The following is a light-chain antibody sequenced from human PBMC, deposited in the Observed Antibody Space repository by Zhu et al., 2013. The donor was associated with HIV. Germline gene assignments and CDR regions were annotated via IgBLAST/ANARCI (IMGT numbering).Light chain of an antibody. J-gene: IGKJ1*01. CDR2: SSS. CDR1: QSVASN. V-gene: IGKV3-20*01. CDR3: QQYGSSFTWT. Sequence: ELVLTQSPVTLSVSPGERAILSCRASQSVASNLAWYQRRPGQAPRLLIHSSSKRATGIPDRFSGSGSGTEFSLSISRLEPEDFGLYYCQQYGSSFTWTFGQGTKVEMK.